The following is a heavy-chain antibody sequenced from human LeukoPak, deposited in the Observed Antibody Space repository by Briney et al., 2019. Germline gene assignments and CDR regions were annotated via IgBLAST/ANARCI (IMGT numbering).Heavy chain of an antibody. V-gene: IGHV1-46*01. CDR1: GYTFTSYY. Sequence: ASVKVSCEASGYTFTSYYMHWVRQAPGQGLEWMGIINPSGGSTSYAQKFQGRVTMTRDTSTSTVYMELSSLRSEDTAVYYCARDTQPVYYGSGSLDYWGQGTLVTVSS. CDR2: INPSGGST. D-gene: IGHD3-10*01. CDR3: ARDTQPVYYGSGSLDY. J-gene: IGHJ4*02.